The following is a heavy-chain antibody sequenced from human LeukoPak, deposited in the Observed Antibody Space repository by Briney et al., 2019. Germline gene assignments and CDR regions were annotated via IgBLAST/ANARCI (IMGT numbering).Heavy chain of an antibody. J-gene: IGHJ4*02. Sequence: SETLSLTCTVSGGSIRSYWSWIRQPAGKGLEWIGRIYGSGSTDYNPSLKSRVTMSIDTSKNQFSLNLISVTAADTAVYYCSRGMESSYFESSGYYNVWSQGTLVTVSS. CDR2: IYGSGST. CDR1: GGSIRSY. CDR3: SRGMESSYFESSGYYNV. V-gene: IGHV4-4*07. D-gene: IGHD3-22*01.